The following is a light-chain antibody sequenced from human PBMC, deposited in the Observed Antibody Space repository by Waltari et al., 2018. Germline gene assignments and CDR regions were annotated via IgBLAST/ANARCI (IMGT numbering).Light chain of an antibody. CDR1: QSLLYSSNNKNY. J-gene: IGKJ2*01. Sequence: IVMTQSPDSLAVSLGERATINCKSNQSLLYSSNNKNYLAWYQQKAGQPPKLLTYWASTREYGVPDRFSASGSGTDFTLTISSLQAEDVAVYYCQQYYSSSYTFGQGTKLEIK. CDR2: WAS. CDR3: QQYYSSSYT. V-gene: IGKV4-1*01.